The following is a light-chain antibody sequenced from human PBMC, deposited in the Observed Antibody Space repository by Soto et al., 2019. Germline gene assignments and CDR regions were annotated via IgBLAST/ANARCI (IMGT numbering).Light chain of an antibody. J-gene: IGKJ1*01. CDR3: QQYNIYVWT. Sequence: DIQMTQFPSTLSASVGDRVTITCRASQSISRSLAWYQQKPGKAPKLLIYVASSLESGVPSRFSVSGSGTESTLSVSSLHPDYFAAYYCQQYNIYVWTFYQGAKVDIK. V-gene: IGKV1-5*01. CDR2: VAS. CDR1: QSISRS.